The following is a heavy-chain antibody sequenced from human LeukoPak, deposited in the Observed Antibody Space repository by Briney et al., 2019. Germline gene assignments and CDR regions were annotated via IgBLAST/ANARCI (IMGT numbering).Heavy chain of an antibody. Sequence: ASVKVSCRASGGTFSSYTISWVRQAPGQGLEWMGRIIPILGIANYAQKFQGRVTITADKSTSTAYMELSSLRSEDTAVYYCARDLSDSHAFDIWGQGTMVTVSS. D-gene: IGHD2-21*01. J-gene: IGHJ3*02. CDR2: IIPILGIA. CDR3: ARDLSDSHAFDI. V-gene: IGHV1-69*04. CDR1: GGTFSSYT.